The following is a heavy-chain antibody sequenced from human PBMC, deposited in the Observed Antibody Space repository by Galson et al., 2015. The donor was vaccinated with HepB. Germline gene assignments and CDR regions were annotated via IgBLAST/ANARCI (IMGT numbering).Heavy chain of an antibody. V-gene: IGHV3-30-3*01. D-gene: IGHD6-13*01. CDR2: ISTDGGHK. CDR1: GFTCRSYA. J-gene: IGHJ6*03. CDR3: ASDSAAAAVYYMDV. Sequence: SLRLSCAAAGFTCRSYALHWVRQAPGKGLEWVAVISTDGGHKHYADSVKGRFTFSRDHSINTLYLQMNSLRAEDMAVYYCASDSAAAAVYYMDVWGKGTTVTVTS.